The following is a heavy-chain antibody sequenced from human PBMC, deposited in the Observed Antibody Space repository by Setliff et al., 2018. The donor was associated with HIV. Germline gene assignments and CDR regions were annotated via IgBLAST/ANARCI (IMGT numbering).Heavy chain of an antibody. CDR2: IYTSGST. CDR3: ARLGAEDFSDYDWVDY. D-gene: IGHD5-12*01. J-gene: IGHJ4*02. V-gene: IGHV4-4*07. Sequence: KTSETLSLTCTVSGGSISSYYWSWIRQPAGKGLEWIGRIYTSGSTNYNPSLKSRVTMSVDTSKNQFSLKLSSVTAADTAVYYCARLGAEDFSDYDWVDYWGQGTLVTVSS. CDR1: GGSISSYY.